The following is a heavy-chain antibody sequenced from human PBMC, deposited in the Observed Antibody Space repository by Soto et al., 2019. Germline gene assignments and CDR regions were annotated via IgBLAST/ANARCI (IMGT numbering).Heavy chain of an antibody. Sequence: SETLSLTCTVSGGSISSSRCHWGWIRQPPGKGLECIASIKYSGTTFYNPSLKSRVTLSVDTSKKQVSLRLSSVTVADAAIYYCVRNILHIGAADRFESWGQGTVVTVS. V-gene: IGHV4-39*01. J-gene: IGHJ4*02. CDR1: GGSISSSRCH. D-gene: IGHD6-25*01. CDR2: IKYSGTT. CDR3: VRNILHIGAADRFES.